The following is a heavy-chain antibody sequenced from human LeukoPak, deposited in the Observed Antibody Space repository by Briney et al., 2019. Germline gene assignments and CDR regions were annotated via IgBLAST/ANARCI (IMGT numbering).Heavy chain of an antibody. D-gene: IGHD5-18*01. V-gene: IGHV1-69*04. CDR2: IIPILGIA. J-gene: IGHJ3*02. CDR1: GGTFSSYA. Sequence: ASVKVSCKASGGTFSSYAISWVRQAPGQGLEWMGRIIPILGIANYAQKFQGRVTITADKSTSTAYMELSSLRSEDTAVYYCARSEWIQLWGPFDIWGQGTMVTVSS. CDR3: ARSEWIQLWGPFDI.